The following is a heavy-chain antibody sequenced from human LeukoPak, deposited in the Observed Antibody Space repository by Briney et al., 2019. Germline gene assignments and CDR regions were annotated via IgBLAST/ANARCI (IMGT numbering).Heavy chain of an antibody. CDR1: GLSFSSEG. CDR2: IKQDGSVE. V-gene: IGHV3-7*01. J-gene: IGHJ4*02. CDR3: ARWAGVTDQ. Sequence: GGTLSLSCAASGLSFSSEGRSWGRQVPRKGTEWVANIKQDGSVEHYLDSVKGRFTISRDNAKNSLFLQMNSLIAEDTAVYYCARWAGVTDQWGQGTLVTVSS. D-gene: IGHD5-18*01.